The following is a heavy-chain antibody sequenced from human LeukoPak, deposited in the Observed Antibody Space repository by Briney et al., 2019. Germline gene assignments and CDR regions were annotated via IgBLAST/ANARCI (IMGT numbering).Heavy chain of an antibody. Sequence: PGGSLRLSCAASGFIFNSHSMNWVRQAPGKGLGWVSSISSTSSYIYYADSVKSRFTISRDNAKNSLYLQMNSLRAEDTAVYYCARSSGWYHRGPDYYYYYMDVWGKGTTVTVS. CDR1: GFIFNSHS. CDR2: ISSTSSYI. D-gene: IGHD6-19*01. CDR3: ARSSGWYHRGPDYYYYYMDV. J-gene: IGHJ6*03. V-gene: IGHV3-21*01.